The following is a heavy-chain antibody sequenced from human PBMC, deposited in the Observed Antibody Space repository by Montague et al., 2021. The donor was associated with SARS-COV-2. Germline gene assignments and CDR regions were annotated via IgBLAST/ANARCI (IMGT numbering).Heavy chain of an antibody. CDR1: GFPFSNFA. D-gene: IGHD2-8*02. V-gene: IGHV3-48*03. CDR2: ISVAGTTI. J-gene: IGHJ4*02. Sequence: SRSLSLSASGFPFSNFAMSWVRQAPGKGLEWISYISVAGTTIYYADSVKGRFTISRDNSKNSLYLQMNSLRAEDTAVYYCARDLVVTDGISDYWGQGTLVTVSS. CDR3: ARDLVVTDGISDY.